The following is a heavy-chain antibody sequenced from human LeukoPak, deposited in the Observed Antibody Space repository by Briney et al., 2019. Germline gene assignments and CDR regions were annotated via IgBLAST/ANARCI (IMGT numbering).Heavy chain of an antibody. CDR2: ITYDGYYK. CDR1: GFTFTSYG. Sequence: GTSLRLSCAASGFTFTSYGMHWVRQAPGKGLEWVAPITYDGYYKYYSDSVKGRFTISSDTSKNTMYLQMNSLRAEDTAVYYCARDLSPVVRASPMGYWGQGTQVTVSS. CDR3: ARDLSPVVRASPMGY. D-gene: IGHD3-10*01. V-gene: IGHV3-30*03. J-gene: IGHJ4*02.